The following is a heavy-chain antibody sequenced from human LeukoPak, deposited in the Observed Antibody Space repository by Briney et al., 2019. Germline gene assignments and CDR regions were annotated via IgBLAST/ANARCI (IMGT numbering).Heavy chain of an antibody. Sequence: ASVKVSFNSSGGTLSDHIISWVRQTPGQGLERMGSLIPMFGTANYAQNFQDRVTLSADGSTSTVYMELSSLRSEDTAVYYCARSPVALAAANSVAFDYWGQGTLVTDSS. V-gene: IGHV1-69*13. CDR1: GGTLSDHI. J-gene: IGHJ4*02. CDR3: ARSPVALAAANSVAFDY. CDR2: LIPMFGTA. D-gene: IGHD6-13*01.